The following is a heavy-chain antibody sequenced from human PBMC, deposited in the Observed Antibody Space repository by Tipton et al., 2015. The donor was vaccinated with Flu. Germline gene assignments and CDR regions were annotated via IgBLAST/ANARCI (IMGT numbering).Heavy chain of an antibody. CDR3: ARGGTRTSVSR. CDR1: GGSISTYY. D-gene: IGHD4-17*01. Sequence: LRLSCTVSGGSISTYYWNWIRQPPGKGLEWIGYIYYTGSTNYNPSLKSRVTISLDTSKNQFSLKLSSVTAADTAVYYCARGGTRTSVSRWGQGALVTVSS. CDR2: IYYTGST. V-gene: IGHV4-59*01. J-gene: IGHJ4*02.